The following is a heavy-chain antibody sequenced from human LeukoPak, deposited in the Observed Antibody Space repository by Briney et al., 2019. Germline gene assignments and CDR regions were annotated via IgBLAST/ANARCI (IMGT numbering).Heavy chain of an antibody. CDR3: ARYSGYDEPFEY. Sequence: GASGKVSCKASGYTFTGYYMHWVRQGPGQGLEWMGWINPNSGGTSYAQKFQGRVTMTRDTSVTTAYMELSRLRSDDTAVYYCARYSGYDEPFEYWGQGTLVTVSS. J-gene: IGHJ4*02. V-gene: IGHV1-2*02. CDR2: INPNSGGT. D-gene: IGHD5-12*01. CDR1: GYTFTGYY.